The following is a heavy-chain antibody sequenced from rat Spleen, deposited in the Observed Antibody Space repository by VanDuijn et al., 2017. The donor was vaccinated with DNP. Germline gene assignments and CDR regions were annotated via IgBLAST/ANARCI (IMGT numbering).Heavy chain of an antibody. D-gene: IGHD1-4*01. CDR3: ARRGDGYKYFDY. CDR1: GFTFSNYG. J-gene: IGHJ2*01. CDR2: ITTGGGNT. V-gene: IGHV5S13*01. Sequence: EVQLVESGGGLVQPGRSLKLSCAASGFTFSNYGMAWVRQAPTKGLEWVASITTGGGNTYYRDSVKGRFTISRDNAKNTQYLQMESLRSEDTATYYCARRGDGYKYFDYWGQGVMVTVSS.